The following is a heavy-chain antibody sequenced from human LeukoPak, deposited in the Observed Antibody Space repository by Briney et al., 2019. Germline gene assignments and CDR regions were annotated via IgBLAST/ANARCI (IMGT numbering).Heavy chain of an antibody. J-gene: IGHJ5*02. CDR1: GGSISRGGYS. CDR3: ARGGDYSNYGWFDP. Sequence: SETLSLTCAVSGGSISRGGYSWSWIRQPPGKGLEWIGYIYYSGSTYYNPSLKSRVTISVDTSKNQFSLKLSSVTAADTAVYYCARGGDYSNYGWFDPWGQGTLVTVSS. CDR2: IYYSGST. V-gene: IGHV4-61*08. D-gene: IGHD4-11*01.